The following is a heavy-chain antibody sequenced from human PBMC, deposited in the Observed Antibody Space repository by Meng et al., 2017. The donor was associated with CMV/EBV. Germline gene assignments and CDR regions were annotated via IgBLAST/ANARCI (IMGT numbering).Heavy chain of an antibody. V-gene: IGHV4-4*07. CDR1: GGSSSSSY. D-gene: IGHD5-18*01. CDR3: ARHGDTAMVVGINY. Sequence: QVEVQVPGLGCVKPSETLAHTCTGSGGSSSSSYWSWIRQPAGKGLEWIGRIYTSGSTTYNPSLKSRVTMSVVTSKNQFSLKLSYVTAADTAVYYCARHGDTAMVVGINYWGQGTLVTVSS. J-gene: IGHJ4*02. CDR2: IYTSGST.